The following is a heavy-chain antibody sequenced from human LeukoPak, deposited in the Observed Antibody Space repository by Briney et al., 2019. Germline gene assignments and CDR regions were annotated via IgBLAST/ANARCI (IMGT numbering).Heavy chain of an antibody. D-gene: IGHD5-24*01. J-gene: IGHJ4*02. CDR1: GYTFTGYY. V-gene: IGHV1-2*06. CDR3: AREGDSYNYAHFDY. CDR2: INPNSGGT. Sequence: VASVKVSCKASGYTFTGYYMHWVRQAPGQGLEWMGRINPNSGGTNYAQKFQGRVTMTRDTSISTAYMELSRLRSDDTAVYYCAREGDSYNYAHFDYWGQGTLVTVSS.